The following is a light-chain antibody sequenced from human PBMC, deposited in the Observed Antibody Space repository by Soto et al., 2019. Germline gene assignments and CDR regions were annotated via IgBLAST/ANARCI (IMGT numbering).Light chain of an antibody. CDR2: WAS. J-gene: IGKJ5*01. Sequence: DIVMTQSPASLAVSLGERATINCKSSQSVLSSSNNKNYLAWFQQKPGQPPKLLISWASTRESGVPDRFSGSGSGTDFTLTISSLQAEDVAVYYCQQYHSDPITFGQGTRLEIK. CDR3: QQYHSDPIT. CDR1: QSVLSSSNNKNY. V-gene: IGKV4-1*01.